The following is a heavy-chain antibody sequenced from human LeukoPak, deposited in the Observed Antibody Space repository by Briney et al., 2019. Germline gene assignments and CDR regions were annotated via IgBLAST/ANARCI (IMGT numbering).Heavy chain of an antibody. CDR1: GGSISSSSYY. J-gene: IGHJ4*02. V-gene: IGHV4-39*01. CDR2: IYYSGST. D-gene: IGHD2-2*01. Sequence: SETLSLTCTVSGGSISSSSYYWGWIRQPPGKGLEWIGSIYYSGSTYYNPSLKSRVTISVDTSKNQFSLKLSSVTAADTAVYYCASLVVVVPAAYFDYWGQGTLVTVSS. CDR3: ASLVVVVPAAYFDY.